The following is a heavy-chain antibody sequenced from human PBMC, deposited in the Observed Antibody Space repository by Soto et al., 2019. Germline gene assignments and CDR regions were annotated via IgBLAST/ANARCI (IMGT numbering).Heavy chain of an antibody. V-gene: IGHV3-30-3*01. D-gene: IGHD1-1*01. Sequence: QVQLVDSGGGVVQPGRSPRLSCAASGFTFSSHAMHWVRQAPGKGLEWVAFISYDGSNQHYADSVKGRFTISRDNSENTLYLHMNSLRGEDTAMYFCARDLGAWKFDYWVQGTLVTVSS. CDR2: ISYDGSNQ. CDR3: ARDLGAWKFDY. CDR1: GFTFSSHA. J-gene: IGHJ4*02.